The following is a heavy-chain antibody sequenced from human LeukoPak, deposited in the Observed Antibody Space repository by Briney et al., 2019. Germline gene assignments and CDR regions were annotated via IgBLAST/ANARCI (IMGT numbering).Heavy chain of an antibody. J-gene: IGHJ5*02. V-gene: IGHV4-39*01. D-gene: IGHD3-3*01. CDR2: IYYSGST. CDR3: ARQIRYDFWSGYSEWVLNWFDP. CDR1: GGSISSSSYY. Sequence: PSETLSLTCTVSGGSISSSSYYWGWIRQPPGKGLEWIGSIYYSGSTYYNPSLKSRVTISVDTSKNQFSLKLSPVTAADTAVYYCARQIRYDFWSGYSEWVLNWFDPWGQGTLVTVSS.